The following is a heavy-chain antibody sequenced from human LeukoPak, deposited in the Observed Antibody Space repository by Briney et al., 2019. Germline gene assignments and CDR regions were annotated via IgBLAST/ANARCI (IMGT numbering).Heavy chain of an antibody. D-gene: IGHD3-22*01. J-gene: IGHJ5*02. CDR3: ARDGYDSSGYYHNWFDP. CDR2: INPSGGST. Sequence: GASVKVSCKASGYTFTSYYMHWVRRAPGQGLEWMGIINPSGGSTSYAQKFQGRVTMTRDTSTSTVYMELSSLRSEDTAVYYCARDGYDSSGYYHNWFDPWGQGTLVTVSS. V-gene: IGHV1-46*01. CDR1: GYTFTSYY.